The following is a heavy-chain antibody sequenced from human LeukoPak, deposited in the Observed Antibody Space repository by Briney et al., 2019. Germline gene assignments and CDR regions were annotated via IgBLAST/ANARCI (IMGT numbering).Heavy chain of an antibody. D-gene: IGHD2-15*01. V-gene: IGHV4-59*01. Sequence: SETLSLTCTVSGGSISSYYWSWIRQPPGKGLEWIGYIYYSGSTNYNPSLKSRVTISSDTSKNQFSLKLSSVTAADTAVYYCARIFVYCSGASCYWGWFGPWGQGTLVTVSS. CDR3: ARIFVYCSGASCYWGWFGP. J-gene: IGHJ5*02. CDR2: IYYSGST. CDR1: GGSISSYY.